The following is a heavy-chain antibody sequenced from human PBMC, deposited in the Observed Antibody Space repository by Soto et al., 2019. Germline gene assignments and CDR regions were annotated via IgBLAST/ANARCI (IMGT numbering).Heavy chain of an antibody. CDR2: VLPISGST. Sequence: QVQLVQSGAEVRKPGSSVKVSCKTSGGLISKYSFNWVRQAPGQGLEWMGGVLPISGSTDYAKKFQGRLTITADRSTSTVYMELSRLRSDDTANYYCATIRVRGGSLRFEDGGQGMLISVAS. V-gene: IGHV1-69*06. J-gene: IGHJ4*01. CDR3: ATIRVRGGSLRFED. D-gene: IGHD5-12*01. CDR1: GGLISKYS.